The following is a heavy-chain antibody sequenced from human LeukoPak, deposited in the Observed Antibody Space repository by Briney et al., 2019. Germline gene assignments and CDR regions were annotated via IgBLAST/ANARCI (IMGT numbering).Heavy chain of an antibody. CDR1: GFTFSSYA. V-gene: IGHV3-23*01. D-gene: IGHD2-15*01. CDR2: ISNNGGYT. J-gene: IGHJ4*02. CDR3: AKQLGYCSDGSCYFPY. Sequence: GGSLRLSCAASGFTFSSYAITWVRQAPGKGLEWVSAISNNGGYTYYADSVQGRFTISRDNSKSTLCLQMNSLRAEDTAVYYCAKQLGYCSDGSCYFPYWGQGTLVTVSS.